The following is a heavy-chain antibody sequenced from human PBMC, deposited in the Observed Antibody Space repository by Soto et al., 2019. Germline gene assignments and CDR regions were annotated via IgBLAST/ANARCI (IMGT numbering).Heavy chain of an antibody. J-gene: IGHJ3*02. V-gene: IGHV1-8*01. CDR3: ARGLYYYGSSGPDDAFDI. Sequence: QVQLVQSGAEVKKPGASVKVSCKTSGYTFTSYDINCVRQATGQGLEWMGWMNPNSGNTGYVQQFQGRVTMTRTTSMSTAYMELSSLRSEDTAVDYCARGLYYYGSSGPDDAFDIWGQGTMVTGSS. D-gene: IGHD3-22*01. CDR2: MNPNSGNT. CDR1: GYTFTSYD.